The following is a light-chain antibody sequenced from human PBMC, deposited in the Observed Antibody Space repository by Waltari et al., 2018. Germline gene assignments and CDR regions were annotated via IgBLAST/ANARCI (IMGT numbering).Light chain of an antibody. CDR2: GAS. V-gene: IGKV3-20*01. CDR1: QTISGSW. J-gene: IGKJ4*01. CDR3: QQYDGSSVT. Sequence: CRASQTISGSWLTLYQQKPGRAPRLVIYGASIRATAIPDRFSGSGSGTDFTLTISRLEPEDFAVYYCQQYDGSSVTFGGGTKVEIK.